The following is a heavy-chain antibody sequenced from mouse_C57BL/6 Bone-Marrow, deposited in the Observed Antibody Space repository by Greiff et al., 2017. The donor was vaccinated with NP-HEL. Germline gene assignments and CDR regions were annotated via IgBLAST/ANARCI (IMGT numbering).Heavy chain of an antibody. D-gene: IGHD2-5*01. J-gene: IGHJ4*01. CDR3: ARAYYSNYDYAMDY. V-gene: IGHV1-72*01. Sequence: QVQLQQPGAELVKPGASVKLSCKASGYTFTSYWMHWVKQRPGRGLEWIGRIDPNSGGTKYNEKFKSKATLTVDKPSSTAYMQLSSLTSEDSEVYDCARAYYSNYDYAMDYWGQGTSVTVSS. CDR1: GYTFTSYW. CDR2: IDPNSGGT.